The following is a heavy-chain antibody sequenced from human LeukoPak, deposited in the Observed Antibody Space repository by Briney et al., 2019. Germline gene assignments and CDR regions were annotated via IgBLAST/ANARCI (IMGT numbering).Heavy chain of an antibody. Sequence: SETLSLTCTVSGGSISSYYWSWIRQPPGKGLEWIGYIYYSGSTNYNPSLKSRVTISVDTSKNQFSLKLSSVTAADTAVYYCARVVPDVDTAMVTLFDYWGRGTLVTVSS. J-gene: IGHJ4*02. CDR2: IYYSGST. D-gene: IGHD5-18*01. CDR1: GGSISSYY. CDR3: ARVVPDVDTAMVTLFDY. V-gene: IGHV4-59*01.